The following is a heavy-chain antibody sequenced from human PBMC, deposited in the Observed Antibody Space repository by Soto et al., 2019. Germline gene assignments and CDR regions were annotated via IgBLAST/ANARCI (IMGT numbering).Heavy chain of an antibody. CDR3: ARPLPDCSGDCHDALDI. CDR2: ITNDGSNK. D-gene: IGHD2-21*02. V-gene: IGHV3-30*03. Sequence: GSRRVLQKKEKGPERVAFITNDGSNKYYADSVKGRFTISRDNSKNTLYLQMSSLRDEDTAVYYCARPLPDCSGDCHDALDIWRRGTMVTVSS. CDR1: G. J-gene: IGHJ3*02.